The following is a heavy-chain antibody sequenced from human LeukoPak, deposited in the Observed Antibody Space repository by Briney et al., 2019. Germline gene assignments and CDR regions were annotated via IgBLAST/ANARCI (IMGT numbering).Heavy chain of an antibody. CDR1: GESISSGNYY. V-gene: IGHV4-61*02. J-gene: IGHJ6*02. CDR2: IHSSGFA. D-gene: IGHD3-3*01. Sequence: SETLSLTCNVSGESISSGNYYWTWIRQPAGEGLEWIGRIHSSGFANYNRSLKSRVTISRDTSKNQLSLKVSSVTAADTAVYFCVSSRVATPPYNYGMDVWGQGTTVVVSS. CDR3: VSSRVATPPYNYGMDV.